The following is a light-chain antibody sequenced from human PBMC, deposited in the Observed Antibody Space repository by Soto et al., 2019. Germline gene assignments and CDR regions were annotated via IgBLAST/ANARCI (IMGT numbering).Light chain of an antibody. CDR2: GAS. CDR3: QQYGSSPRT. Sequence: EIVMTQSPAILSVSPGESATLSCRASQSLSSSYLAWYQQKPGQAPRLPIYGASSSATGIPDRFSGSGSGTDFTLTISRLEPEDFAVYYCQQYGSSPRTFGQGTTVDI. V-gene: IGKV3-20*01. CDR1: QSLSSSY. J-gene: IGKJ1*01.